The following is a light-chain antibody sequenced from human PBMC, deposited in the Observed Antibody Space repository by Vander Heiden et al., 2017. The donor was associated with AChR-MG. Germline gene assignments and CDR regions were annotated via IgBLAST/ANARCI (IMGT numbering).Light chain of an antibody. J-gene: IGKJ5*01. V-gene: IGKV1-33*01. CDR1: QDISNY. CDR3: QQDENLPPIT. CDR2: DAS. Sequence: DIQMTQSPSSLSASVGDRVTITCQASQDISNYLNWYQQKPGKAPKLLIYDASNLETVVPSRFSGSGSGTDFTFTISSLQPEDIATYYCQQDENLPPITFGQGTRLEIK.